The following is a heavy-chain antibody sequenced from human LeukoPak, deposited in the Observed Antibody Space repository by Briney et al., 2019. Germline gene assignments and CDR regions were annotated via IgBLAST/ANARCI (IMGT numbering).Heavy chain of an antibody. D-gene: IGHD3-22*01. V-gene: IGHV4-59*01. CDR1: GGSIGSYY. CDR3: ARDLYDSSGYPHNWFDP. CDR2: IYYSGST. Sequence: PSETLSLTCTVSGGSIGSYYWSWIRQPPGKGLEWIGYIYYSGSTNYNPSLRSRVTISVDTSKNQFSLKLSSVTAADTAVYYCARDLYDSSGYPHNWFDPWGQGTLVTVSS. J-gene: IGHJ5*02.